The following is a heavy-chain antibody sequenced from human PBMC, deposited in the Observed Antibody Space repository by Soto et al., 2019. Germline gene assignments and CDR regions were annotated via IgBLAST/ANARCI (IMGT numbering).Heavy chain of an antibody. CDR2: LWYDGSNK. V-gene: IGHV3-33*01. CDR3: ARNREYSGSGGFYYGMDV. J-gene: IGHJ6*02. CDR1: GFTFSGYG. Sequence: QVQLAESGGGVVQPGRSLRLSCVASGFTFSGYGMHWVRQAPGKGLEWVSVLWYDGSNKYYADSVKGRFTISRDESRNTRYLQMTRLGAEDTAVYFCARNREYSGSGGFYYGMDVWGQGTRVTVSS. D-gene: IGHD5-12*01.